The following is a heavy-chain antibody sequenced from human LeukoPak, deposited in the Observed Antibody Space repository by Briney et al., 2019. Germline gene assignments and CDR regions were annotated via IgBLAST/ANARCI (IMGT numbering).Heavy chain of an antibody. CDR1: GFTFSSYG. J-gene: IGHJ4*02. V-gene: IGHV3-23*01. Sequence: GGSLRLSCAASGFTFSSYGMSWVRQAPGKGLEWVSAISGSGGSTYYADSVKGRFTISRDNSKNTLYLQMNSLRAEDTAVYYCARVIRGINNNFDYWGQGTLVTVSS. D-gene: IGHD3-10*01. CDR2: ISGSGGST. CDR3: ARVIRGINNNFDY.